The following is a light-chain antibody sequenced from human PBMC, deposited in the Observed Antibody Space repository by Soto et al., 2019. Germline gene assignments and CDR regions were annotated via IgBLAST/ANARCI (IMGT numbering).Light chain of an antibody. CDR1: SSNIGNNY. Sequence: QSVLTQPPSVSAAPGQKVTISCSGSSSNIGNNYVSWYQQLPGTAPKLLIYDNNKRPSGIPDRFSGSKSGTSATLGITGLQTGDEADYYCSSYTGGNPSYVFGTGTKVTVL. V-gene: IGLV1-51*01. CDR2: DNN. J-gene: IGLJ1*01. CDR3: SSYTGGNPSYV.